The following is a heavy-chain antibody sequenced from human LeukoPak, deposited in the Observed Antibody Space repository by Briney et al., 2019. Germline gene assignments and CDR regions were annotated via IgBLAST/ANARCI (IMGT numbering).Heavy chain of an antibody. CDR2: IIPILGIA. CDR3: ARYSIAVAGTVAYDP. J-gene: IGHJ5*02. D-gene: IGHD6-19*01. CDR1: GGTFSSYA. Sequence: SVKVSCKASGGTFSSYAISWVRQAPGQGLEWMGRIIPILGIANYAQKVQGRVTITADKSTSTAYMELSSLRSEDTAVYYCARYSIAVAGTVAYDPWGQGTLVTVSS. V-gene: IGHV1-69*04.